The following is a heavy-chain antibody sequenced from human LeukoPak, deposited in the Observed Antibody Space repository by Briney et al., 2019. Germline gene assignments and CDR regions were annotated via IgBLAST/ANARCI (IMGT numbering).Heavy chain of an antibody. V-gene: IGHV4-61*02. CDR2: IYTTGST. CDR1: GGSISSGTYY. CDR3: ARVTTGGYYNC. J-gene: IGHJ4*02. Sequence: PSQTLSLTCTVSGGSISSGTYYWTWIRQPAGKGLEWIGRIYTTGSTNYNPSLKSRVTMSTDTSKNQFSLKLSSVTAADTAVYYCARVTTGGYYNCWGQGTQVTVSS. D-gene: IGHD3-22*01.